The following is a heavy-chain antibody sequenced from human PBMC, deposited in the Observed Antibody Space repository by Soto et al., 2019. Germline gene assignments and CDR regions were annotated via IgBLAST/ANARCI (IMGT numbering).Heavy chain of an antibody. Sequence: QVQLQESGPGLVKPSGTLSLTCAVSGGSISSSNWWSWVRQPPGKGLEGIGEIYHSGSTNYNPSLKSRVTISVDKSKNQFSLKLSSVTAADTAVYYCARTGDIVVVVAATDWYFDLWGRGTLVTVSS. CDR2: IYHSGST. D-gene: IGHD2-15*01. CDR1: GGSISSSNW. V-gene: IGHV4-4*02. J-gene: IGHJ2*01. CDR3: ARTGDIVVVVAATDWYFDL.